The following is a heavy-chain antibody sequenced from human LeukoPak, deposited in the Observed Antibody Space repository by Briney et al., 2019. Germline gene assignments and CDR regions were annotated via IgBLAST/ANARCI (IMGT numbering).Heavy chain of an antibody. CDR3: ARRSVYDSSGYSLDY. CDR2: IDYSGST. J-gene: IGHJ4*02. V-gene: IGHV4-59*08. D-gene: IGHD3-22*01. Sequence: SETLSLTCTVSGGTISNYYWSWIRQPPGKGLEWIAYIDYSGSTNYNPSLKSRVTISVDASKNQFSLKLSSVTAADTAVYYCARRSVYDSSGYSLDYWGQGTLVTVSS. CDR1: GGTISNYY.